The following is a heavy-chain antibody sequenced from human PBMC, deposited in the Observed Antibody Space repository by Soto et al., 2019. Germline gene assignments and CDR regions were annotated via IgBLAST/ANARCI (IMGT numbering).Heavy chain of an antibody. J-gene: IGHJ6*02. V-gene: IGHV4-30-2*01. CDR1: GGSIISGSYS. CDR2: IYHSGNT. Sequence: QLQLQESGSGLVKPAQTLSLTSAVSGGSIISGSYSWSWVRQPPGKGLEWIGYIYHSGNTYYNPSLKSRVTISEDRSKNELSLKLTSVTAADTAVYYCARVPDVWGQGTTVTVSS. CDR3: ARVPDV.